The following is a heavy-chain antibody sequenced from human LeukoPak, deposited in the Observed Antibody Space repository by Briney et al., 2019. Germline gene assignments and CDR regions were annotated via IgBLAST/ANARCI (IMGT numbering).Heavy chain of an antibody. CDR2: LNHSGST. Sequence: SETLSLTCAGYGGSFSGYYWSWIRQPPGKGLEWIGELNHSGSTNYHPSLRSRVTISVDKSKIQCSLKLSSVTAADTAVYYCARDGLWIQNAFDIWGQGTMVTVSS. CDR3: ARDGLWIQNAFDI. D-gene: IGHD5-18*01. J-gene: IGHJ3*02. V-gene: IGHV4-34*01. CDR1: GGSFSGYY.